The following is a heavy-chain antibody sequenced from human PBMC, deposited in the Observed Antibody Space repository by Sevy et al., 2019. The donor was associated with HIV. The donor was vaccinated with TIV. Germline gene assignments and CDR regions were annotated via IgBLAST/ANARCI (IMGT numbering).Heavy chain of an antibody. D-gene: IGHD3-16*02. CDR1: GYTFTSYD. CDR3: ASLPYYDYVWGSYRYYYYYGMDV. CDR2: MNPNTGNT. V-gene: IGHV1-8*01. Sequence: ASVKVSCKASGYTFTSYDINWVRQATGQGLEWMGWMNPNTGNTGYAQKFQGRVTMTRNTSISTAYMELSSLRSEDTAVYYSASLPYYDYVWGSYRYYYYYGMDVWGEGTTVAVSS. J-gene: IGHJ6*04.